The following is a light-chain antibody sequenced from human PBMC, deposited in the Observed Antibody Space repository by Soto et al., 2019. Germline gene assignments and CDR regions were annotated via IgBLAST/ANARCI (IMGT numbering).Light chain of an antibody. J-gene: IGLJ3*02. CDR3: QSYDSSLSVWV. CDR1: SSNLGAGYV. CDR2: DNS. Sequence: QSVLTQPPSVSGAPGQRVTISCTGSSSNLGAGYVVHWYQQLPGTAPKLLIYDNSNRPSGVPDRFSGSKSGTSASLAITGLQADDEADYYCQSYDSSLSVWVFGGGTKLTVL. V-gene: IGLV1-40*01.